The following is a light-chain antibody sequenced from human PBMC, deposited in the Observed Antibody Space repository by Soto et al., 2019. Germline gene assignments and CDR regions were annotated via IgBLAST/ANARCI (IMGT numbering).Light chain of an antibody. V-gene: IGLV2-14*03. Sequence: QSALTQPASVSGSPGESITISCTGTSSDVGSYNYVSWYQQHPGEAPKVMIYDVSSRPSGVSTRFSGAKSGNTASLTISGLQAEDEAQYYCISRTSATTVVFGGGTKLTVL. CDR2: DVS. J-gene: IGLJ3*02. CDR3: ISRTSATTVV. CDR1: SSDVGSYNY.